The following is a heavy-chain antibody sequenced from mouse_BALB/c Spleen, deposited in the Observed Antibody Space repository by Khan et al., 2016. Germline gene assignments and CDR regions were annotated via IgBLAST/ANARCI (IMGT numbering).Heavy chain of an antibody. J-gene: IGHJ4*01. CDR3: ASRYFAMDY. V-gene: IGHV9-2-1*01. Sequence: QIQLVQSGPELKKPGATVKISCKASGYTFTDYSIHWVRQVPAQGLKWMGWINTETAEPTYADDFKGRFAFSLVTSASSAYLKITNLKSEDTGTYFCASRYFAMDYWGQGTSVTVSS. CDR2: INTETAEP. CDR1: GYTFTDYS.